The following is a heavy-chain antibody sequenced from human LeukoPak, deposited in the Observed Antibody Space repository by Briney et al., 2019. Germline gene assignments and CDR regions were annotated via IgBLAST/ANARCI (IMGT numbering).Heavy chain of an antibody. CDR1: GGTFSSYA. V-gene: IGHV1-69*06. Sequence: SVKVSCKASGGTFSSYAISWVRQAPGQGLEWMGGIIPIFGTANYAQKFQGRVTITADKSTSTAYMELSSLRSEDTAVYYCARGVVTAIFPFFDYWGQGTLVTVSS. J-gene: IGHJ4*02. D-gene: IGHD2-21*02. CDR3: ARGVVTAIFPFFDY. CDR2: IIPIFGTA.